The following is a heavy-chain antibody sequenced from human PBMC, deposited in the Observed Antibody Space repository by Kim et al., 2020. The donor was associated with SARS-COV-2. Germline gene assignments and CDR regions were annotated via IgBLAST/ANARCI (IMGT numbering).Heavy chain of an antibody. J-gene: IGHJ4*02. Sequence: GGSLRLSCAASGFTFSSYEMNWVRQAPWKGLEWVSYISSRGITIYYADSVKGRFTISRDNAKNSLYLQMNSLRAEDTAIYYCARGYSSGWGVTYWGQGTLVTGSS. V-gene: IGHV3-48*03. D-gene: IGHD6-19*01. CDR1: GFTFSSYE. CDR3: ARGYSSGWGVTY. CDR2: ISSRGITI.